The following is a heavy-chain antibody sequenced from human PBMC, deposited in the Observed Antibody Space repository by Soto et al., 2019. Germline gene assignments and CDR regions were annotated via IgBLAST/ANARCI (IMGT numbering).Heavy chain of an antibody. CDR3: ARLVSRLRPIDS. J-gene: IGHJ5*01. CDR1: GYTFTNYW. Sequence: GESLKISCQTSGYTFTNYWIGWVRQMPGGGLEWLGLIFPRDFDVRYSPSFEGQVTISADRSTATAFLQWRCLEASDSALYFCARLVSRLRPIDSWGQGTPVTVSS. CDR2: IFPRDFDV. V-gene: IGHV5-51*01. D-gene: IGHD4-17*01.